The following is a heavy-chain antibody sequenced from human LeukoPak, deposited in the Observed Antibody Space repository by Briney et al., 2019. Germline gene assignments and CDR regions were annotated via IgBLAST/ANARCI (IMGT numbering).Heavy chain of an antibody. J-gene: IGHJ4*02. Sequence: GGSLRLSCAASGFTFSSYEMNWVRQAPGKGLEWFSYISSSGSTIYYADSVKGRFTISRDNAKNSLYLQMNSLRAEDTAVYYCARVALAGDDYWGQGTLVTVSS. CDR1: GFTFSSYE. CDR3: ARVALAGDDY. D-gene: IGHD3-16*01. V-gene: IGHV3-48*03. CDR2: ISSSGSTI.